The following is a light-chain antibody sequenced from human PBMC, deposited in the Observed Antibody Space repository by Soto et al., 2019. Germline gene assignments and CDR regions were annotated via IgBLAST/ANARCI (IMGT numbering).Light chain of an antibody. CDR1: QSVSSN. CDR3: HQYRSSPQT. Sequence: EIVMTQSPATLSVSPGERAALSCRASQSVSSNLAWYQQKPGQAPRLLVYGASNRATGIPDRFSGSGSGTDFTLTISRLEAEDFAVYFCHQYRSSPQTFGQGTKVDI. V-gene: IGKV3-20*01. CDR2: GAS. J-gene: IGKJ1*01.